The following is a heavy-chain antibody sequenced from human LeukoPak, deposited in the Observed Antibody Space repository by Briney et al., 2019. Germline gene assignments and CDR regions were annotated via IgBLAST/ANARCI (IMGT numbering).Heavy chain of an antibody. CDR3: ARGGLRRAYTWFDP. Sequence: SETLSLTCAVYGGSFSGYYWSWIRQPPGKGLEWIGEINHSGSTNYNPSLKSRVTISVDTSKNQFSLKLSSVTAADAAVYYCARGGLRRAYTWFDPWGQGTLVTVSS. V-gene: IGHV4-34*01. J-gene: IGHJ5*02. CDR1: GGSFSGYY. D-gene: IGHD2-15*01. CDR2: INHSGST.